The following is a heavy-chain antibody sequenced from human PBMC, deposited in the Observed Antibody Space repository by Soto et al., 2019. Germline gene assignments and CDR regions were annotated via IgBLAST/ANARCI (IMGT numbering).Heavy chain of an antibody. J-gene: IGHJ5*02. CDR1: GGTFSSYA. D-gene: IGHD4-17*01. Sequence: GASVQVSCKATGGTFSSYAISWVRQAPGQGLEWMGGIIPIFGTANYAQKFQGRVTITADESTSTAYMELSSLRSEDTAVYYCARRRYGGWFDPWGQGTLVTVSS. CDR3: ARRRYGGWFDP. CDR2: IIPIFGTA. V-gene: IGHV1-69*13.